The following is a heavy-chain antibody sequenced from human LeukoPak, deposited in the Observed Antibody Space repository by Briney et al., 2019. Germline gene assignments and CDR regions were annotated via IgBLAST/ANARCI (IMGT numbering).Heavy chain of an antibody. CDR3: ARGRVSSSTWYSTYYYFFYMDF. Sequence: PSETLSLTCTVSDHSITMYYWTWIRQPPGKGLEWIGYVDHTGSTKFNPSLNGRVSISRDTSNNFFSLRLRSVTAADTAVYFCARGRVSSSTWYSTYYYFFYMDFWGKGTTVTVSS. CDR1: DHSITMYY. D-gene: IGHD4-11*01. V-gene: IGHV4-59*01. J-gene: IGHJ6*03. CDR2: VDHTGST.